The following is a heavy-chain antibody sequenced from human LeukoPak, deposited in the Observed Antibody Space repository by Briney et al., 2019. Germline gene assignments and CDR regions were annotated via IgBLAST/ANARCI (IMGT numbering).Heavy chain of an antibody. V-gene: IGHV3-30-3*01. D-gene: IGHD5-12*01. CDR3: ARVRSGYDWDFDY. CDR2: ISYDGSNK. Sequence: GGSLRLSCAASGFTFSSYAMHWVRQAPGKGLEWVAVISYDGSNKYYADSVKGRFTISRDNSKNTLYLQMNSLRAEDTAVYYCARVRSGYDWDFDYWGQGTLVTVSS. J-gene: IGHJ4*02. CDR1: GFTFSSYA.